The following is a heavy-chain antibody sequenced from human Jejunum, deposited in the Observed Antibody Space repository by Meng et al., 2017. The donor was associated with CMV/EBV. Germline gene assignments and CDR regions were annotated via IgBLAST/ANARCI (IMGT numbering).Heavy chain of an antibody. CDR2: IRQDGSEI. D-gene: IGHD2-2*01. Sequence: SGFPFSSYWMSWVRQAPGKGLEWVANIRQDGSEIYYMDSMKGRFTVSRDNAKNSLYLQMNSLRADDTAIYYCASITSPAPGIWYFDLWGRGTLVTVSS. CDR1: GFPFSSYW. V-gene: IGHV3-7*01. CDR3: ASITSPAPGIWYFDL. J-gene: IGHJ2*01.